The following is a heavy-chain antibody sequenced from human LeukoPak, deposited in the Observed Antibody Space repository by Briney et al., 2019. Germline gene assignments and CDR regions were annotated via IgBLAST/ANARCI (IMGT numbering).Heavy chain of an antibody. Sequence: GGSLRLSCAASGFTFSSYAMSWVRQAPGKGLEWVSAISGSGGSTYYADSVKGRFTISRDNSKNTLYLQMNSLRAEDTAVYYCAKVSMVRGVYYYYMDVWGKGTTVTVSS. CDR1: GFTFSSYA. J-gene: IGHJ6*03. CDR2: ISGSGGST. CDR3: AKVSMVRGVYYYYMDV. V-gene: IGHV3-23*01. D-gene: IGHD3-10*01.